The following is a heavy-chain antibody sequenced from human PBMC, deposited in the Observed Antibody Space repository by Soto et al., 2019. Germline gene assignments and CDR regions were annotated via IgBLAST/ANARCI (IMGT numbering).Heavy chain of an antibody. CDR2: ISAYNGNT. V-gene: IGHV1-18*01. CDR1: GYTFTSYA. Sequence: QVQLVQSGAEVKKPGASVKVSCKASGYTFTSYAISWVRQAPGQGLGWMGWISAYNGNTNYAQKLQGRVTMTTDTSTSTAYRERRSMRSDDTGVYYCAREAPPEDYWGQGTLVTVSS. CDR3: AREAPPEDY. J-gene: IGHJ4*02.